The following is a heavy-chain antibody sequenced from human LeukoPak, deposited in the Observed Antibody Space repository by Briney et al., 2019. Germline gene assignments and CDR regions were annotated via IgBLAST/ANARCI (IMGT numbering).Heavy chain of an antibody. CDR3: ARLDTYYYDSSGYQAFDI. Sequence: PSETLSLTCTVSGGSISSYYWSWIRQPPGKGLEWIGYIYHSGSTNYNPSLKSRVTISVDTSKNQFSLKLSSVTAADTAVYYCARLDTYYYDSSGYQAFDIWGQGTMVTVSS. CDR1: GGSISSYY. CDR2: IYHSGST. V-gene: IGHV4-59*01. D-gene: IGHD3-22*01. J-gene: IGHJ3*02.